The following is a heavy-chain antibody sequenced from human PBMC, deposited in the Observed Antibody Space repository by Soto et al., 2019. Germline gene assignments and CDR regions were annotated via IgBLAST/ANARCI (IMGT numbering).Heavy chain of an antibody. CDR3: ARVRSGPDAFDI. V-gene: IGHV4-34*01. J-gene: IGHJ3*02. CDR1: GGSFSGYY. CDR2: INHSGST. D-gene: IGHD3-3*01. Sequence: QVQLQQWGAGLLKPSETLSLTCAVYGGSFSGYYWSWIRQPPGKGLEWIGEINHSGSTNYNPSLKSRVSISVDTSKNQFSLKLSSVTAADTAVYYCARVRSGPDAFDIWGQGTMVTVSS.